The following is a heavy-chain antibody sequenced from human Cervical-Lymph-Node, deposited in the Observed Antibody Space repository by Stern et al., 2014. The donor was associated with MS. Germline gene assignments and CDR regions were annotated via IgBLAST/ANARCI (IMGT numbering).Heavy chain of an antibody. CDR2: INQDGSDK. CDR3: ARDSSAYF. J-gene: IGHJ4*02. V-gene: IGHV3-7*01. D-gene: IGHD3-22*01. CDR1: RFTFSNYW. Sequence: EVQLVESGGGLVQPGGSLRLSCAASRFTFSNYWMSWVRQAPGKGLEWVASINQDGSDKNYADSVKGRFTISRDNAKNSLSLQMNSLRGEDTAVYYCARDSSAYFWGQGTLVSVSS.